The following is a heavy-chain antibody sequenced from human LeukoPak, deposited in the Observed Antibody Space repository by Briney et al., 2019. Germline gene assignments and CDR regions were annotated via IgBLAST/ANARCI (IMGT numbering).Heavy chain of an antibody. V-gene: IGHV3-9*01. J-gene: IGHJ4*02. Sequence: SLRLSCAASGFTFDDYAMHWVRQAPGKGLEWVSGISWNSGSIAYADSVKGRFTISRDNAKNSLYLQMNSLRAEDTALYYCAKEAAAGTGFDYWGQGTLVTVSS. D-gene: IGHD6-13*01. CDR1: GFTFDDYA. CDR3: AKEAAAGTGFDY. CDR2: ISWNSGSI.